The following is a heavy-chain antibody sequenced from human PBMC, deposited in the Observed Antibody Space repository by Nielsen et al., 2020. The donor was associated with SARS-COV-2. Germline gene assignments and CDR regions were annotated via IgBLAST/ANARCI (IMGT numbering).Heavy chain of an antibody. CDR3: ARGDLVVVPSPILGLGPFFYYFYLDV. CDR1: GGSVSSNDW. J-gene: IGHJ6*03. CDR2: VSHSGS. V-gene: IGHV4-4*02. D-gene: IGHD2-2*01. Sequence: SETLSLTCAVSGGSVSSNDWWTWVRQSPGKGLEWIGEVSHSGSNNTSLQSRVTLSMDKSKRQFSLRLTSVSAADTAVYFCARGDLVVVPSPILGLGPFFYYFYLDVWGKGTTVIVSS.